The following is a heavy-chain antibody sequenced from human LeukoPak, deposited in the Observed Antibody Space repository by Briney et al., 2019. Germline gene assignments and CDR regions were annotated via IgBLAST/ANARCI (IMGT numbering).Heavy chain of an antibody. J-gene: IGHJ4*02. Sequence: SGGSLRLSCEVSGFTFNSYWIHWVRQAPGKGLVWVSRINSDGSDTRYADSVKGRFTISRDNAKNTVCLQMNSLRDEDTAVYYCARDGGHDRFGDLGLDYWGQGTLVTVSS. CDR1: GFTFNSYW. V-gene: IGHV3-74*01. CDR2: INSDGSDT. D-gene: IGHD3-10*01. CDR3: ARDGGHDRFGDLGLDY.